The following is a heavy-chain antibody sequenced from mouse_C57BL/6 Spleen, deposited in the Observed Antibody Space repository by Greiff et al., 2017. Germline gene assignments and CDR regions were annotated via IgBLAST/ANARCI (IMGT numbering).Heavy chain of an antibody. CDR1: GYTFTSYW. D-gene: IGHD4-1*01. Sequence: QVQLQQPGAELVKPGASVKLSCKASGYTFTSYWMHWVKQRPGQGLEWIGMIHPNSGSTNYNEKFKSKATLTVDKSSSTAYMQRSSLTSEDSAVYYCARRLHWGGAYWGQGTLVTVSA. CDR3: ARRLHWGGAY. CDR2: IHPNSGST. J-gene: IGHJ3*01. V-gene: IGHV1-64*01.